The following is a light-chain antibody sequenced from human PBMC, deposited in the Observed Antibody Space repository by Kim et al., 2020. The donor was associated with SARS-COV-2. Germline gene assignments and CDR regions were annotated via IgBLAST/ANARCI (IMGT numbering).Light chain of an antibody. CDR1: SSNIGSNY. J-gene: IGLJ3*02. V-gene: IGLV1-47*01. Sequence: GQEVTISCSGSSSNIGSNYVYWYQQLPRPAPKHLISRNNQRPSGVPDRFSGSKSGTSASLAISGLRSEDEADYYCAAWDDSLSGWVFGGGTKLTVL. CDR2: RNN. CDR3: AAWDDSLSGWV.